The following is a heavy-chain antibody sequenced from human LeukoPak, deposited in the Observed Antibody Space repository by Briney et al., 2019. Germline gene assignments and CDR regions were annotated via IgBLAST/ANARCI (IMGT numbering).Heavy chain of an antibody. Sequence: SGGSLRLSCAASGFTFSDYYMSWIRQAPGKGLECVSYISSSGNTTYHADSVKGRFTISRDNAKNSLYLQMNSLRAEDTAVYYCAREGLDYSGSYRLHSGFDYWGQGTLVTVSS. D-gene: IGHD1-26*01. V-gene: IGHV3-11*04. CDR1: GFTFSDYY. CDR3: AREGLDYSGSYRLHSGFDY. CDR2: ISSSGNTT. J-gene: IGHJ4*02.